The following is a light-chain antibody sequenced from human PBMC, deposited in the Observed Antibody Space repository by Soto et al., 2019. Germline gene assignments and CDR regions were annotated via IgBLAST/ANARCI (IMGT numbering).Light chain of an antibody. Sequence: TVMTQSPATLSVSPGERATLSCRASQSVYSSLAWYQQKPGQAPRLLIYGASTRATGIPARFSGSGSGTEFTLTISRLQSEDFAVYYCQQRSNWATFGPGTKVDI. V-gene: IGKV3-15*01. J-gene: IGKJ3*01. CDR2: GAS. CDR3: QQRSNWAT. CDR1: QSVYSS.